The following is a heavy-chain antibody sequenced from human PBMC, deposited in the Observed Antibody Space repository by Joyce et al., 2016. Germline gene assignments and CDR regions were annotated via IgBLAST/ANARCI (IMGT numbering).Heavy chain of an antibody. CDR1: GFTVSSHY. V-gene: IGHV3-66*01. CDR2: IYTGGKT. D-gene: IGHD3-16*01. Sequence: EVQLVESGGGLVQPGGSLRLSCAASGFTVSSHYMTWVRQAPGKGLEWVSVIYTGGKTYYTDSVKGRFNISRDNSKNTLYLQMNSLRAEDTAVYYCVRGGLRGSAFDIWGQGALVTVSS. J-gene: IGHJ3*02. CDR3: VRGGLRGSAFDI.